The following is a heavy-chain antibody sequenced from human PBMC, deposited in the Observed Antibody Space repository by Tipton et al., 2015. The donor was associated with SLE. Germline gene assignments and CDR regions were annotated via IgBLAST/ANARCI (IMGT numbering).Heavy chain of an antibody. V-gene: IGHV3-15*01. CDR1: GFTFSNAW. CDR3: TTDQWRLTHYDILTHAFSI. Sequence: GSLRLSCAASGFTFSNAWMSWVRQAPGKGLEWVGRIKSKTDGGTTDHAAPVKGRFTISRDDSKNTLYLQMNSLKTEDTAVYYCTTDQWRLTHYDILTHAFSIFGLGTIVTVSS. J-gene: IGHJ3*02. CDR2: IKSKTDGGTT. D-gene: IGHD3-9*01.